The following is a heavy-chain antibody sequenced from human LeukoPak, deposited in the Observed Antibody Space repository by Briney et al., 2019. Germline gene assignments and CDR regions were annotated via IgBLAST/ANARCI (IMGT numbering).Heavy chain of an antibody. CDR3: ARGPWDSSGCHPTWLDY. CDR1: GYTFTGYY. D-gene: IGHD3-22*01. CDR2: INPNSGGT. V-gene: IGHV1-2*06. J-gene: IGHJ4*02. Sequence: GASVKVSCKASGYTFTGYYMHWVRQAPGQGLEWMGRINPNSGGTNYAQKFQGRVTMTRDTSISTAYMELSRLRSDDTAVYYCARGPWDSSGCHPTWLDYWGQGTLVTVSS.